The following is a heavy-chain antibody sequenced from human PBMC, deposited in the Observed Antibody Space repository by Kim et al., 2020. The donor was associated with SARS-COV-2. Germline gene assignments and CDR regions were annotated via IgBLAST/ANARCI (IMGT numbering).Heavy chain of an antibody. Sequence: YADSVKGRFTISRDNSKNTLYLQMGSLRAEDMAVYYCARGSGYYNDAFDIWGQGTMVTVSS. D-gene: IGHD3-22*01. J-gene: IGHJ3*02. CDR3: ARGSGYYNDAFDI. V-gene: IGHV3-64*02.